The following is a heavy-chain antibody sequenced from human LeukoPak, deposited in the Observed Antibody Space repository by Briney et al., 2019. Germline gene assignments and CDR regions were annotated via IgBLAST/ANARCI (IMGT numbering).Heavy chain of an antibody. CDR2: IRDTGTIT. Sequence: GGSLRLSCAASGFTFSNYAMTWVRQAPGKGLEWVSAIRDTGTITYYADSVKGQFAISRDNSKNTLYLQMNSLRVEDTAVYYCAKFGGSYFNWFDPWGQGTLVTVSS. D-gene: IGHD1-26*01. V-gene: IGHV3-23*01. J-gene: IGHJ5*02. CDR3: AKFGGSYFNWFDP. CDR1: GFTFSNYA.